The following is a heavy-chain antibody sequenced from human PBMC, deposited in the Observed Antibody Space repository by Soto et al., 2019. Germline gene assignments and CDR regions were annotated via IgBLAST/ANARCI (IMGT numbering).Heavy chain of an antibody. V-gene: IGHV4-39*01. CDR1: GGSISSSSYY. Sequence: SETLSLTCTVSGGSISSSSYYWGWIRQPPGKGLEWIGSIYYSGSTYYNPSLKSRVTISVDTSKNQFSLKLSSVTAADTVVYYCATNHYDFWGGYYECFAPWGQGTLVTVFS. D-gene: IGHD3-3*01. CDR2: IYYSGST. J-gene: IGHJ5*02. CDR3: ATNHYDFWGGYYECFAP.